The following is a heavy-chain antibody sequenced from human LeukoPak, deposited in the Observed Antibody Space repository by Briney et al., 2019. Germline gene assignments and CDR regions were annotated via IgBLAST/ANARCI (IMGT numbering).Heavy chain of an antibody. V-gene: IGHV4-39*01. CDR1: GGSISSSSYY. Sequence: SETLSLTCTVSGGSISSSSYYWGWIRQSPGKGPEWIGTIYYSGTTYYNPSLKSRVTISIDTSKNQLSLRLSSVTAADTAVYYCARHGYYSSELSINYYYAMDVWGQGTTVTVSS. J-gene: IGHJ6*02. CDR3: ARHGYYSSELSINYYYAMDV. CDR2: IYYSGTT. D-gene: IGHD3-22*01.